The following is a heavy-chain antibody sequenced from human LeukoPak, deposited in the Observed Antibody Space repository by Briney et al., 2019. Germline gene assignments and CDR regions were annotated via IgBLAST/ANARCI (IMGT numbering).Heavy chain of an antibody. CDR1: GFTFNSYW. V-gene: IGHV3-7*01. CDR3: ARVNYARAFDI. CDR2: ISQVGSEK. Sequence: QAGGSLRLSCAASGFTFNSYWMSWVRQAPGGGLERVAIISQVGSEKYYVDSVKGRFNISRDNAKNSLYLQMNSLRAEDTAVFYCARVNYARAFDIWGQGTVVTVSS. D-gene: IGHD3-16*01. J-gene: IGHJ3*02.